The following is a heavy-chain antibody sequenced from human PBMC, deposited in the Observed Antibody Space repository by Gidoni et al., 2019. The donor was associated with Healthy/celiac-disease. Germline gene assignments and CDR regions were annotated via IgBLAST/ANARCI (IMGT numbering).Heavy chain of an antibody. CDR2: IGTAGDT. Sequence: EVQLVESGGGLVQPGGSLRLSCASSGFPFSSYDMHWVRQATGKGLEWVSAIGTAGDTYYPGSVKGRFTISRDNAKNSLYLQMNSLRAGDTAVYYCARDSPDWYFDLGGRGTLVTVSS. J-gene: IGHJ2*01. CDR3: ARDSPDWYFDL. CDR1: GFPFSSYD. V-gene: IGHV3-13*04.